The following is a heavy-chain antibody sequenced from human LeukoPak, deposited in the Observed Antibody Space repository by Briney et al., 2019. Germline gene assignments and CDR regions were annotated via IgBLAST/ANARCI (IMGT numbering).Heavy chain of an antibody. J-gene: IGHJ4*02. V-gene: IGHV3-21*01. CDR3: ARDRESGYQLDY. D-gene: IGHD5-12*01. CDR1: GFTFSSYN. CDR2: ISGSSTYI. Sequence: GGSLRLSCAASGFTFSSYNLNWVRQAPGKGLEWVSSISGSSTYIYYADSMKGRFTISRDNAKNSLYLQMNSLRAEDTAVYYCARDRESGYQLDYWGQGTLVTVSS.